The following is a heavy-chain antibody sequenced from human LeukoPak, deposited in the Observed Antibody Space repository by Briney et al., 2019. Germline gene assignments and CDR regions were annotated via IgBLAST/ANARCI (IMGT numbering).Heavy chain of an antibody. Sequence: GGSLRLSCAASGFTFSNYAMHWVRQAPGKGLEWVAIISYDGSNKYYADSVKGRFTISRDNSKNTLSLQMNSLRAEDTAVYYCVRDGDLLDAFDIWGQGTMVTVSS. CDR2: ISYDGSNK. D-gene: IGHD2-21*02. J-gene: IGHJ3*02. CDR1: GFTFSNYA. V-gene: IGHV3-30-3*01. CDR3: VRDGDLLDAFDI.